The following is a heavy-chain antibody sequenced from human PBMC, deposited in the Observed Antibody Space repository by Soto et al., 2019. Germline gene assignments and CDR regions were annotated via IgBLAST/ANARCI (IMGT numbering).Heavy chain of an antibody. J-gene: IGHJ5*02. Sequence: SETLSLTCAVSGGSIGGVGYSWSWIRQPPGGGLEWIGYMYHSGTFLKSPSLKTRLTMSLDMSKNQFSLTLNSMTAADTAVYYCARGRVVVPAAVMFNCLDPWGQGALVTVSS. CDR2: MYHSGTF. CDR1: GGSIGGVGYS. V-gene: IGHV4-30-2*05. CDR3: ARGRVVVPAAVMFNCLDP. D-gene: IGHD2-2*01.